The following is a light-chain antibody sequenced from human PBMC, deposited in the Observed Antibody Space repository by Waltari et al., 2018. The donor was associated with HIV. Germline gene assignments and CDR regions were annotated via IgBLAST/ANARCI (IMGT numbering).Light chain of an antibody. V-gene: IGKV1-9*01. CDR2: DES. CDR1: QRISSS. CDR3: QQLKSYPHT. Sequence: DIQLTQSPSFLSASVGDGLTIPFLASQRISSSLPWYQPKPGKAPNLLIFDESTFQVGVPSRFSGSGSGTEFTLTVDSLQPEDFATYYCQQLKSYPHTFGGGTRVEI. J-gene: IGKJ4*01.